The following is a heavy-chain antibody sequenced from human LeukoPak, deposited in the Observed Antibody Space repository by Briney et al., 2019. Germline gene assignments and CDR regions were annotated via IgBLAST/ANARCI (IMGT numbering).Heavy chain of an antibody. V-gene: IGHV4-61*02. Sequence: SETLSLTCTVSGGSISSGSYYWSWIRQPAGKGLEWIGRIYTSGSTNYNPSLKSRVTISVDTSKNKFSLKLSSVTAADTAVYYCARDRDYGDYVEAFDIWGQGTMVTVSS. D-gene: IGHD4-17*01. CDR3: ARDRDYGDYVEAFDI. CDR2: IYTSGST. CDR1: GGSISSGSYY. J-gene: IGHJ3*02.